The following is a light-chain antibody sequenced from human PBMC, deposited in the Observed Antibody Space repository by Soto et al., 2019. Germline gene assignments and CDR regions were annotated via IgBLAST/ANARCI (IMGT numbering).Light chain of an antibody. CDR3: CSYAGDKTWV. Sequence: QSALTQPASVSGSPGQSITISCTGTSSDVGGYNYVSWYQQHPGKAPKLMIYEGSKRSSGVSNRFSGSKSGNTASLTISGLQAEDEADYYCCSYAGDKTWVFGGGTKLTVL. J-gene: IGLJ3*02. V-gene: IGLV2-23*01. CDR2: EGS. CDR1: SSDVGGYNY.